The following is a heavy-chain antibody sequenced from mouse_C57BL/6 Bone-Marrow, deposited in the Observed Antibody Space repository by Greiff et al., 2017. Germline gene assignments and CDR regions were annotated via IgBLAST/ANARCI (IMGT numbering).Heavy chain of an antibody. D-gene: IGHD1-1*01. CDR3: TTSTTVIARGYSMDY. J-gene: IGHJ4*01. CDR1: GFNIKDDY. Sequence: VQLQQSGAELVRPGASVKLSCTASGFNIKDDYMHWVKQRPEQGLEWIGWIDPENGDTEYASKFQGKATITADTASNTAYLQLSSLTSDDTAVYYCTTSTTVIARGYSMDYWGQGTSVTVSS. V-gene: IGHV14-4*01. CDR2: IDPENGDT.